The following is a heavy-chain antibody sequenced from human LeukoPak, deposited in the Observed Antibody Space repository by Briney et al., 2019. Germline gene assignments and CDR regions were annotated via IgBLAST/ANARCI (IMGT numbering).Heavy chain of an antibody. CDR2: IIPIFGTA. J-gene: IGHJ4*02. CDR3: ARSPYNWNSKLTKNFDY. CDR1: GGTFSSYA. D-gene: IGHD1-7*01. V-gene: IGHV1-69*13. Sequence: PPASVKVSCKASGGTFSSYAISWVRQAPGQGLEWMGGIIPIFGTANYAQKFQGRVTITADESTSTAYMELSSLRSEDTAVYYCARSPYNWNSKLTKNFDYWGQGTLVTVSS.